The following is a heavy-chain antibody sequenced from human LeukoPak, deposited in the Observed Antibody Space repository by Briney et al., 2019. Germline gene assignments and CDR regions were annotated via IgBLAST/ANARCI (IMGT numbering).Heavy chain of an antibody. V-gene: IGHV4-30-4*01. CDR2: IYYSGST. Sequence: SETLSLTCTVSGVSISSGDYYWSWIRQPPGKGLEWIGYIYYSGSTYYNPSLKSRVTISVDTSKNQFSLKLSSVTAADTAVYYCARVARDSSSYYDWGTSPRYYFDYWGQGTLVTVSS. CDR1: GVSISSGDYY. D-gene: IGHD3-22*01. CDR3: ARVARDSSSYYDWGTSPRYYFDY. J-gene: IGHJ4*02.